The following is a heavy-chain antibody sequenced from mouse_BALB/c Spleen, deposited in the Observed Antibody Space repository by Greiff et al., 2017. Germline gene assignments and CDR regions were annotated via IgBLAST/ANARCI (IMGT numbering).Heavy chain of an antibody. CDR3: ARITTVVATGAMDY. Sequence: DVKLVESGGGLVQPGGSRKLSCAASGFTFSSFGMHWVRQAPEKGLEWVAYISSGSSTIYYADTVKGRFTISRDNPKNTLFLQMTSLRSEDTAMYYCARITTVVATGAMDYWGQGTSVTVSS. D-gene: IGHD1-1*01. CDR1: GFTFSSFG. CDR2: ISSGSSTI. J-gene: IGHJ4*01. V-gene: IGHV5-17*02.